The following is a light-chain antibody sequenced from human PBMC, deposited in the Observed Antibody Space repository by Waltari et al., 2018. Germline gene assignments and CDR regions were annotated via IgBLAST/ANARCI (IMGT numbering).Light chain of an antibody. J-gene: IGKJ3*01. V-gene: IGKV2-30*02. CDR3: MQGTHWPFT. CDR2: QVS. CDR1: QSFVHSDGNTY. Sequence: DVVMTQSPLSLPITPGQPASISCRSSQSFVHSDGNTYLSWYQQKPGQPPRLLIYQVSNRDSGVPDRFSGSGSGTDFTLKISRVEAEDVGVYYCMQGTHWPFTFGPGTKVDIK.